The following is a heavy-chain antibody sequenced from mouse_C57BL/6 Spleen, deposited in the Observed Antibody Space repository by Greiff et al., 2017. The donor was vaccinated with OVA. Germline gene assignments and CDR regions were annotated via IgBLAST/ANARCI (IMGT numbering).Heavy chain of an antibody. CDR2: INPGSGGT. Sequence: QVQLKESGAELVRPGTSVKVSCKASGYAFTNYLIEWVKQRPGQGLEWIGVINPGSGGTNYNEKFKGKATLTADKSSSTAYMQLSSLTSEDSAVYFCARSNYGSSFSDYWGQGTTLTVSS. D-gene: IGHD1-1*01. CDR1: GYAFTNYL. V-gene: IGHV1-54*01. CDR3: ARSNYGSSFSDY. J-gene: IGHJ2*01.